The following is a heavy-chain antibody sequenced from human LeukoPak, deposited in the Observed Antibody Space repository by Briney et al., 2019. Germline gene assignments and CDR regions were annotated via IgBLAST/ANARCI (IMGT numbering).Heavy chain of an antibody. CDR1: GYTFTDYY. D-gene: IGHD1-26*01. V-gene: IGHV1-2*02. Sequence: ASVKVSCKASGYTFTDYYMHWVRQAPGQGLEWMGWINPNNDGTNYAQKFQGRVTMTRDTSISTAYMELSRLRSDDTAVYYCASNPSGTYFFDYWGQGTLVTVSS. J-gene: IGHJ4*02. CDR3: ASNPSGTYFFDY. CDR2: INPNNDGT.